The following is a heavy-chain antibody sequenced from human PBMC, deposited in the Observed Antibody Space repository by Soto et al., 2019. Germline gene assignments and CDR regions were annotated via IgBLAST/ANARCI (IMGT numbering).Heavy chain of an antibody. J-gene: IGHJ4*02. CDR3: ATNYGSGSTHFDY. CDR1: GDTFNFYT. V-gene: IGHV1-69*02. CDR2: IIPMLGMS. D-gene: IGHD3-10*01. Sequence: QVQLVQSGAEVKKPGSSVRVSCTASGDTFNFYTISWVRQVPGQGPEWMGRIIPMLGMSNYAQKFQGRVTLIPEQXTSTVYMNLSGLTSEDTAVYYCATNYGSGSTHFDYWGQGTLVTVSS.